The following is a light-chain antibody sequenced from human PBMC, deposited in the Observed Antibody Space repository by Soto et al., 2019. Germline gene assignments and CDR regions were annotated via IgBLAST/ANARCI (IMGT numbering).Light chain of an antibody. Sequence: ETMMTQSPATLSVSPGERVTLSCRASQYISTKLAWYQQKPGQSPRLVISGVSKRVTGIPARFSGSGSGTEFNLTISSLQSEDLAVYYCQQYNNWPPITFGQGTRLEIK. V-gene: IGKV3D-15*01. CDR1: QYISTK. CDR3: QQYNNWPPIT. J-gene: IGKJ5*01. CDR2: GVS.